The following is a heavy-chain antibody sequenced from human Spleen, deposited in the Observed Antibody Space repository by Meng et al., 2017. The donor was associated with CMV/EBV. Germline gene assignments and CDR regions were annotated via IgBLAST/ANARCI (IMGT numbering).Heavy chain of an antibody. CDR3: ARDYYGSGSYSFGY. J-gene: IGHJ4*02. D-gene: IGHD3-10*01. Sequence: GGSLRLSCAASGFTFNSYWMHWVRQAPGKGLVWVSRINSDGSDTAYAGSVKGRFTISRDNAKNSLYLQMNSLRAEDTAVYYCARDYYGSGSYSFGYWGQGTLVTVSS. CDR1: GFTFNSYW. V-gene: IGHV3-74*01. CDR2: INSDGSDT.